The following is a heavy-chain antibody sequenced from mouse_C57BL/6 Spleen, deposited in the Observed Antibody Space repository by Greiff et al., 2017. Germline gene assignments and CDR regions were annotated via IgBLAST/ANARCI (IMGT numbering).Heavy chain of an antibody. Sequence: QVQLQQPGAELVKPGASVKLSCKASGYTFTSYWMHWVKQRPGQGLEWIGMIHPNSGSTNYNAKFKSKATLTVDKSSSTAYRQLSSLTSEDSAVYYCASTTVDYAMDDWGQGASVTVSS. CDR3: ASTTVDYAMDD. CDR1: GYTFTSYW. CDR2: IHPNSGST. D-gene: IGHD1-1*01. J-gene: IGHJ4*01. V-gene: IGHV1-64*01.